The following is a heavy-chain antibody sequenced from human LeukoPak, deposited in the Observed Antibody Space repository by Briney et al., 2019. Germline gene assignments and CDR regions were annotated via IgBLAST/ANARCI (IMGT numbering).Heavy chain of an antibody. D-gene: IGHD5-18*01. V-gene: IGHV3-21*01. CDR3: AREKGYSYGFDY. CDR1: GFTFRSYN. CDR2: ISSSSSYI. Sequence: GGSLRLSCAASGFTFRSYNMNWVRQAPGKGLEWVSSISSSSSYIYYADSVKGRFTISRDNAKNSLYLQMNSLRAEDTAVYYCAREKGYSYGFDYWGQGTLVTVSS. J-gene: IGHJ4*02.